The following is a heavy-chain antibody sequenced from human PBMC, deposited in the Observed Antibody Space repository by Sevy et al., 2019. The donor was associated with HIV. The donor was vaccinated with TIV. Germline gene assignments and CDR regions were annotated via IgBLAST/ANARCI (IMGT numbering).Heavy chain of an antibody. V-gene: IGHV3-53*01. J-gene: IGHJ6*01. CDR1: GFTVSSNY. Sequence: GGSLRLSCAASGFTVSSNYMSWVRQAPEKGLEWVSVIYSGGSTYYADSVKGRFTISRDNSKNTLYLQMNSLRAEDTAVYYCAREEGITMVRGAHYGMDVWGQGTTVTVSS. CDR3: AREEGITMVRGAHYGMDV. CDR2: IYSGGST. D-gene: IGHD3-10*01.